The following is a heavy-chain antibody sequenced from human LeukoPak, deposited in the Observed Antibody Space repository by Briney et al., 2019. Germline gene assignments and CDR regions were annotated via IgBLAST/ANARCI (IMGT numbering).Heavy chain of an antibody. CDR1: GGSFSGYY. J-gene: IGHJ2*01. V-gene: IGHV4-34*01. Sequence: SETLSLTCAVYGGSFSGYYWSWIRQPPGKGLEWIGEINHSGSTNYIPSLKSRVTISVDTSKNQFSLKLSSVTAADTSVYYCARGVARHWYFDLWGPGTLVTVSS. CDR3: ARGVARHWYFDL. CDR2: INHSGST.